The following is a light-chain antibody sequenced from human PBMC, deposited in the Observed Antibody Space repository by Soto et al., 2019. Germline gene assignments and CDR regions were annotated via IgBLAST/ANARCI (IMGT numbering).Light chain of an antibody. J-gene: IGKJ5*01. V-gene: IGKV3-11*01. CDR1: QGVSRH. CDR3: QQRRNWPLT. CDR2: DAT. Sequence: EIVLTQYPGTLSLSPGERATLSCRASQGVSRHLAWYQQKPGQAPRLLIYDATTRATGIPARFSGSGSGTDFTLTISSLEPEDFAVYYCQQRRNWPLTFGQGTRLEIK.